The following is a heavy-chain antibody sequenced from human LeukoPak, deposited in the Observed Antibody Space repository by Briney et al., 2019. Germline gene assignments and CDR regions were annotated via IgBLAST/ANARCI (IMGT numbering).Heavy chain of an antibody. CDR1: GFTFSSYG. CDR3: AKSRAGDWFDP. Sequence: GGSLRLSCAASGFTFSSYGMHWVRQAPGKGLEWVAVISYDGSNRYYADSVKGRFTISRDNSKNTLYLQMNSLRAEDTAVYYCAKSRAGDWFDPWGQGTLVTVSS. D-gene: IGHD3-10*01. V-gene: IGHV3-30*18. J-gene: IGHJ5*02. CDR2: ISYDGSNR.